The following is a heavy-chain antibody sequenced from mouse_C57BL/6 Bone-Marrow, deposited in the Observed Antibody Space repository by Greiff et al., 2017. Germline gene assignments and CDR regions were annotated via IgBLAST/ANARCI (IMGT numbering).Heavy chain of an antibody. CDR3: ARFLLLAMDY. D-gene: IGHD2-1*01. J-gene: IGHJ4*01. Sequence: EVQVVESEGGLVQPGRSMKLSCTASGFTFSDYYMAWVRQVPEKGLEWVANINYDGSSTYYLDSLKSRFIISRDNAKNILYLQMSSLKSEDTATYYCARFLLLAMDYWGQGTSVTVSS. CDR2: INYDGSST. CDR1: GFTFSDYY. V-gene: IGHV5-16*01.